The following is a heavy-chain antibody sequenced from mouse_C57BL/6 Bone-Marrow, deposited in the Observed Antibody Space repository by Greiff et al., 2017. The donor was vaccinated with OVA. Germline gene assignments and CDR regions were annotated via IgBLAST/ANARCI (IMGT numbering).Heavy chain of an antibody. J-gene: IGHJ3*01. CDR3: ARYGSSPAWFAY. CDR1: GYAFSSSW. Sequence: VQLQQSGPELVKPGASVKISCKASGYAFSSSWMNWVKQRPGKGLEWIGRIYPGDGDTNYNGKFKGKATLTADKSSSTAYMQLSSLTSEDSAVYFCARYGSSPAWFAYWGQGTLDTVSA. V-gene: IGHV1-82*01. D-gene: IGHD1-1*01. CDR2: IYPGDGDT.